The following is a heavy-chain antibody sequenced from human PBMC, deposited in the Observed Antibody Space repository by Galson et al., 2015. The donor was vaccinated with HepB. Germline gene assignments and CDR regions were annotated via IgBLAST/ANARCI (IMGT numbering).Heavy chain of an antibody. CDR1: GYIFIDYY. J-gene: IGHJ6*02. V-gene: IGHV1-2*02. D-gene: IGHD6-13*01. Sequence: SVKVSCKASGYIFIDYYVHWVRQAPGQGLEWMGWINPNSGGTNYAQKFQGRVTMTRDTSISTAYMELNSLTSDDTAVFYCARGGGADSSSYYDRYYYGMDVWGQGTTVASP. CDR3: ARGGGADSSSYYDRYYYGMDV. CDR2: INPNSGGT.